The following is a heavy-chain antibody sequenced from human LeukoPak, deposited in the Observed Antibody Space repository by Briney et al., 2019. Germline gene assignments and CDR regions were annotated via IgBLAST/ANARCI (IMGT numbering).Heavy chain of an antibody. V-gene: IGHV4-59*11. J-gene: IGHJ3*02. Sequence: SETLSLTCSVSGVSISTHYWSWIRQPPGKELEWIGYIYYSGSTNYNPSLKSRVTISVDTSKNQFSLKLSSVTAADTAVYYCARPYRYYLGAFDIWGQGTMVTVSS. CDR3: ARPYRYYLGAFDI. D-gene: IGHD3-16*02. CDR2: IYYSGST. CDR1: GVSISTHY.